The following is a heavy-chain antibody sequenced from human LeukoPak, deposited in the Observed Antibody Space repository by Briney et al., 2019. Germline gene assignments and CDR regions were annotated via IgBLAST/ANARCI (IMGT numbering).Heavy chain of an antibody. J-gene: IGHJ4*02. D-gene: IGHD2-15*01. CDR2: IIPIFGTA. Sequence: SVKVSCKASGGTFSSYAISWVRQAPGQGLEWMGRIIPIFGTANYAQKFQDRVTITTDESTSTAYMELSSLKSEDTAVYYRARGTGYCSGGSCYYYWGQGTLVTVSS. CDR1: GGTFSSYA. CDR3: ARGTGYCSGGSCYYY. V-gene: IGHV1-69*05.